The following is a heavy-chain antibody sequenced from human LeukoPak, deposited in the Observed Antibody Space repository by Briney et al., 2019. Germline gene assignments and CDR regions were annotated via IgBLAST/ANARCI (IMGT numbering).Heavy chain of an antibody. Sequence: GGSLRLSCAASGFTFSSFAMTWVRQAPGKGLEWDSTLTAGARNTYYADSVRGRFTSSRDDSKNTLYLQMNSLRAEDTAVYYCAKDAVAPGSSGDFFDYWGLGTLVTVSS. CDR2: LTAGARNT. CDR3: AKDAVAPGSSGDFFDY. J-gene: IGHJ4*01. D-gene: IGHD3-10*01. V-gene: IGHV3-23*01. CDR1: GFTFSSFA.